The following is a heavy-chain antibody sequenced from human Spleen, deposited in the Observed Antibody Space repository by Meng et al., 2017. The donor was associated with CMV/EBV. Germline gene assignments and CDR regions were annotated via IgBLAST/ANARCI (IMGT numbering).Heavy chain of an antibody. CDR1: GYSISSSNW. D-gene: IGHD6-13*01. V-gene: IGHV4-28*03. J-gene: IGHJ4*02. CDR3: ARESRRYSSSWPFDY. CDR2: IYYSGST. Sequence: QVQLQESGPGLVKPSDTLSLTCAVSGYSISSSNWWGWIRQPPGKGLEWIGYIYYSGSTYYNPSLKSRVTMSVDTSKNQFSLKLSSVTAADTAVYYCARESRRYSSSWPFDYWGQGTLVTVSS.